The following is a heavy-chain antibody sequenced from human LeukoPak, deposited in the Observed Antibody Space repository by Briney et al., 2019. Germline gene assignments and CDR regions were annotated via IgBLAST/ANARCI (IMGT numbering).Heavy chain of an antibody. Sequence: GGSLRLSCAASGFSVSTNYMSWVRQAPGKGLEWVSIIYSSGSAYYVDSVKGRFTISRDTSKNMVFLQMNSLRAEDTAVYYCASSGSYSDFDYWGQGTLVTVSS. V-gene: IGHV3-53*01. CDR2: IYSSGSA. J-gene: IGHJ4*02. CDR1: GFSVSTNY. D-gene: IGHD3-22*01. CDR3: ASSGSYSDFDY.